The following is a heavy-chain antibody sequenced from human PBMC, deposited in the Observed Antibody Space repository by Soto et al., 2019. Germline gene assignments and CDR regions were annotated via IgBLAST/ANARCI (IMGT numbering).Heavy chain of an antibody. V-gene: IGHV1-24*01. CDR3: ATSRITIFGVVIPPEY. Sequence: ASVKVSCKVSGYTLTELSMHWVRQAPGKGLEWMGGFDPEDGETIYAQKFQGRVTMTEDTSTDTAYMELSSLRSEDTAVYYCATSRITIFGVVIPPEYWGQGTLLTVSS. CDR2: FDPEDGET. CDR1: GYTLTELS. D-gene: IGHD3-3*01. J-gene: IGHJ4*02.